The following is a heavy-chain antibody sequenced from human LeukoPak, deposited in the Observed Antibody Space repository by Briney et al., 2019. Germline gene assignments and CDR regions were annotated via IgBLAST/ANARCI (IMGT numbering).Heavy chain of an antibody. CDR2: VYHSGST. CDR3: ASARWDS. D-gene: IGHD5-24*01. V-gene: IGHV4-4*02. CDR1: GDSISTNHW. Sequence: PSGTLSLTCAVSGDSISTNHWWSWVRQPPGKGLEWIGEVYHSGSTNYNPSLKSRVTISVDKSKNLFFLKLTSVTAADTAMYYCASARWDSRGQGTLVTVSS. J-gene: IGHJ4*02.